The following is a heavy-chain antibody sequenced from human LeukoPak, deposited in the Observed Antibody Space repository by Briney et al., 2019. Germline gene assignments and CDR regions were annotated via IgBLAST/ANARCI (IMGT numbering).Heavy chain of an antibody. CDR3: ARRLAVAGPSPFFDY. J-gene: IGHJ4*02. D-gene: IGHD6-19*01. CDR2: IYPGDSDT. Sequence: GESLKISCKGSGYSFTSYWIGWVRQMPGKGLEWMGIIYPGDSDTRYSPSFQGQVTPSADRSISTAYLQWSSLKASDTAIYYCARRLAVAGPSPFFDYWGQGTLVTVSS. CDR1: GYSFTSYW. V-gene: IGHV5-51*01.